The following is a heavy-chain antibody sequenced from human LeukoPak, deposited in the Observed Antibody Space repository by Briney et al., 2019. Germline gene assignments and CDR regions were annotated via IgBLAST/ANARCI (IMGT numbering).Heavy chain of an antibody. CDR1: GYTFTGYY. V-gene: IGHV1-2*02. CDR3: AREGSGYDYSYDLGYYYYMDV. Sequence: GASVKVSCKASGYTFTGYYMHWVRQAPGQGLEWMGWINPNSGGTNYAQKFQGRVTMTRDTSISTAYMELNRLRSEDTAVYYCAREGSGYDYSYDLGYYYYMDVWGKGTTVTVSS. D-gene: IGHD5-12*01. CDR2: INPNSGGT. J-gene: IGHJ6*03.